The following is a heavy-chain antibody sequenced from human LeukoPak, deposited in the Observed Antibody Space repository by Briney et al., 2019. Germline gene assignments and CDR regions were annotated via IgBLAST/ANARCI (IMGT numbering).Heavy chain of an antibody. CDR1: GGSFSGYY. V-gene: IGHV4-34*01. CDR2: INHSGST. Sequence: SETLSLTCAVYGGSFSGYYWSWIRQPPGKRLEWIGEINHSGSTNYNPSLKSRVTISVDTSKNQFYLKLSSVTAADTAVYYCAREVASSGVFDYWGQGTLVTVSS. CDR3: AREVASSGVFDY. D-gene: IGHD6-19*01. J-gene: IGHJ4*02.